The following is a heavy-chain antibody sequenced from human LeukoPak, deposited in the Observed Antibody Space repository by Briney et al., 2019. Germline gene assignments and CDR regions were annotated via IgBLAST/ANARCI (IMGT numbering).Heavy chain of an antibody. Sequence: GGSLRLSCAASGFTFSSYSMNWVRQAPGKGLEWVSYISSSSSTIYYAGSMKGRFTISRDNAKNSLYLQMNSLRAEDTAVYYCARDQWKRGGSCPLDYWGQGTLVTVSS. V-gene: IGHV3-48*01. CDR2: ISSSSSTI. J-gene: IGHJ4*02. CDR3: ARDQWKRGGSCPLDY. D-gene: IGHD2-15*01. CDR1: GFTFSSYS.